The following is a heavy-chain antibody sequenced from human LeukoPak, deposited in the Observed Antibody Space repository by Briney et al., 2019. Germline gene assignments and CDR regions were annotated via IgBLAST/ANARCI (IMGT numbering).Heavy chain of an antibody. D-gene: IGHD6-19*01. CDR3: AKDRSDNSSWYCMDV. V-gene: IGHV3-23*01. CDR2: ISGSGDTT. Sequence: GGSLRLSCAASGFTFSSYAMSWVRQAPGKGLEWVSGISGSGDTTYYADSVKGRFTISRDNSKNTLYLQMNSLGAEDTAVYYCAKDRSDNSSWYCMDVWGQGTTVTVSS. J-gene: IGHJ6*02. CDR1: GFTFSSYA.